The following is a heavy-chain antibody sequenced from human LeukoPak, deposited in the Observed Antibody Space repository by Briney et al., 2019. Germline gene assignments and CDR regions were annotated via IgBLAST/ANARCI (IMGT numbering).Heavy chain of an antibody. CDR2: IYVSGNT. V-gene: IGHV4-4*07. J-gene: IGHJ3*02. CDR1: GDSLSGYH. Sequence: SETLSLTCSHSGDSLSGYHWSWIRQSAGKGLEWIGRIYVSGNTNYNPSLKSRVTMAVDTSKNQFSLSLNSVTAADTAVYYCARGDSRRDGFNYPFDIWGQGTMVTASS. CDR3: ARGDSRRDGFNYPFDI. D-gene: IGHD5-24*01.